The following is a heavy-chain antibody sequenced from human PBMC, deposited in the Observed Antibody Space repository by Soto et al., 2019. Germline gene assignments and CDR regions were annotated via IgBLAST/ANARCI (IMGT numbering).Heavy chain of an antibody. J-gene: IGHJ6*02. CDR1: GGSISSSSYY. Sequence: SETLSLTCTVSGGSISSSSYYWGWIRQPPGKGLEWIGSIYYSGSTYYNPSLKSRVTISVDTSKNQFSLKLSSVTAADTAVYYCARQGNPSYYYYYYGMDVWGQGTTVTVS. CDR3: ARQGNPSYYYYYYGMDV. CDR2: IYYSGST. V-gene: IGHV4-39*01. D-gene: IGHD1-1*01.